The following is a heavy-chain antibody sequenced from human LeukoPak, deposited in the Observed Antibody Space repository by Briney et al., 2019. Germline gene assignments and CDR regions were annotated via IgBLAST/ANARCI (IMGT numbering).Heavy chain of an antibody. CDR3: ARFNYDVSGYSNTAY. CDR1: GLIDNKNQ. CDR2: LYRGGST. D-gene: IGHD3-3*01. Sequence: GGSLRLLCGACGLIDNKNQMLGVRHAPGKGLECVSILYRGGSTKLSDSVTGRFSSSRDNSKNALHLQMTDLRAEDTAVYYCARFNYDVSGYSNTAYWGRGTLVIVSS. J-gene: IGHJ4*02. V-gene: IGHV3-53*01.